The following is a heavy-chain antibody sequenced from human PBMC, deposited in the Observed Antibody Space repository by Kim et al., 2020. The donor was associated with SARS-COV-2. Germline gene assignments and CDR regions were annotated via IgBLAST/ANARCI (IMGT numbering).Heavy chain of an antibody. Sequence: ASVKVSCKASGYTFTSYWIHWVRQAPGQGLEWMGMINPRSANTRYAQNFQGRVTTTSDTSTRTAYMEMSSLRSEDTAVYYCARAWDQNFDFWGQGTLVTV. CDR1: GYTFTSYW. D-gene: IGHD1-26*01. CDR3: ARAWDQNFDF. CDR2: INPRSANT. V-gene: IGHV1-46*01. J-gene: IGHJ4*02.